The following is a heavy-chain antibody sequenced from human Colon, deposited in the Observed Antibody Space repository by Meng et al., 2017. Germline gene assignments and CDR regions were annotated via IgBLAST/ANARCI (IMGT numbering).Heavy chain of an antibody. CDR1: GFTFSSEW. Sequence: DVHLVQSGRGLVQPGGSLRLSCAASGFTFSSEWMHWVRQAPGKGLVWVSGVNSDGSYTYYADSVKGRFTISKDNAKNTLYLQMNSLRDEDTGLYHCAMVDGYWGQGTLVTVSS. CDR2: VNSDGSYT. D-gene: IGHD2-15*01. J-gene: IGHJ4*02. CDR3: AMVDGY. V-gene: IGHV3-74*01.